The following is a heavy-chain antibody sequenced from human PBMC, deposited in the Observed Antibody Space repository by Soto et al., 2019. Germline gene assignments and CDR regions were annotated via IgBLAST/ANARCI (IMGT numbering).Heavy chain of an antibody. CDR1: GGSVRSGSYY. J-gene: IGHJ4*02. CDR3: AREAFCGGDCHKIDY. D-gene: IGHD2-21*02. Sequence: PSETLSLTCTVSGGSVRSGSYYWSWIRQPPGKGLEWIGYIYYSGSTNYNPSLKSRVTISVDTSKNQFSLKLSSVTAADTAVYYCAREAFCGGDCHKIDYWGQGTLVTVSS. V-gene: IGHV4-61*01. CDR2: IYYSGST.